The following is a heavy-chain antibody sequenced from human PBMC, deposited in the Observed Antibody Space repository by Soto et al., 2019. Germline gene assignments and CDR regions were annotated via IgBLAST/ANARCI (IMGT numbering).Heavy chain of an antibody. CDR1: GYTFTSYD. V-gene: IGHV1-8*01. D-gene: IGHD2-15*01. CDR2: MNPNSGNT. CDR3: ARGGYCSGGSCYRSHYYGMDV. J-gene: IGHJ6*02. Sequence: QVQLVQSGAEVKKPGASVKVSCKASGYTFTSYDINWVRQATGQGLEWMGWMNPNSGNTGYAQKFQGRVTKTRNTSISPAYIELSSLRSEDTAVYYCARGGYCSGGSCYRSHYYGMDVWGQGTTVTVSS.